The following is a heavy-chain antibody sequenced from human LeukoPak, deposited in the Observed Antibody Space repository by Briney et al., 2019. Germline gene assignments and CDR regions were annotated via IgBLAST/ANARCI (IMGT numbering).Heavy chain of an antibody. J-gene: IGHJ1*01. Sequence: GGSLRLSCAVSGFIFNTYAMHWVRQAPGKGLEGVSIISYDGSSRYYADSVRGRFTISRDNSKNTLYLQMDRLKTDDTAVYYCAKETSATLVPREYFQHWGQGTLVTVSS. CDR3: AKETSATLVPREYFQH. CDR1: GFIFNTYA. CDR2: ISYDGSSR. V-gene: IGHV3-30*04.